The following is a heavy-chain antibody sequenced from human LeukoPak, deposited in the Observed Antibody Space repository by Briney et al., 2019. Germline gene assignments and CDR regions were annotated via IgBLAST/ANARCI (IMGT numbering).Heavy chain of an antibody. Sequence: GGSLRLSCATSGFTFTNYGMHWVRQAPGKGLEWVSVIYSGGSTYYADSVKGRFTISRDNSKNTLYLQMNSLRAEDTAVYYCARAYYDFWSGYYYWDYWGQGTLVTVSS. D-gene: IGHD3-3*01. CDR1: GFTFTNYG. V-gene: IGHV3-53*01. J-gene: IGHJ4*02. CDR2: IYSGGST. CDR3: ARAYYDFWSGYYYWDY.